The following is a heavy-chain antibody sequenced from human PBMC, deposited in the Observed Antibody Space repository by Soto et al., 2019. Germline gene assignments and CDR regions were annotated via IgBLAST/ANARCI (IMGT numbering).Heavy chain of an antibody. CDR3: AGGGGCSGGSCNFDY. CDR2: ISSSSSTI. CDR1: GFTFSSYS. V-gene: IGHV3-48*01. Sequence: EVQLVESGGGLVQPGGSLRLSCAASGFTFSSYSMNWVRQAPGKGLEWVSYISSSSSTIYYADSVKGRFTISRDNAKNSLYLQMNSLRVEDTAVYYCAGGGGCSGGSCNFDYWGQGTLVTVSS. D-gene: IGHD2-15*01. J-gene: IGHJ4*02.